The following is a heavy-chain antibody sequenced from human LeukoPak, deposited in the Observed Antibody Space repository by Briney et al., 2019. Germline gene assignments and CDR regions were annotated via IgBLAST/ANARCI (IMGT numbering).Heavy chain of an antibody. Sequence: GASVKVSCKASGYTFTSYGINWVRQAPGQGLEWMGWISAYNSNTHYAQKLQGRVTMTTDTSTSTAYMELRSLRSDDTAVYYCARMGYCSSTSCYGDDYWGQGTLVTVSS. CDR3: ARMGYCSSTSCYGDDY. J-gene: IGHJ4*02. D-gene: IGHD2-2*01. CDR2: ISAYNSNT. CDR1: GYTFTSYG. V-gene: IGHV1-18*01.